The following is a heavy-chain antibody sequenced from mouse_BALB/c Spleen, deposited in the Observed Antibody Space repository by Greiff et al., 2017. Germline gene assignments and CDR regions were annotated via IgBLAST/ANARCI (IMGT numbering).Heavy chain of an antibody. CDR1: GYTFTSYW. J-gene: IGHJ1*01. Sequence: VQLQQSGAELAKPGASVKMSCKASGYTFTSYWMHWVKQRPGQGLEWIGYINPSTGYTEYNQKFKDKATLTADKSSSTAYMQLSSLTSEDSAVYYCARGVWYFDVWGAGTTVTVSS. CDR3: ARGVWYFDV. V-gene: IGHV1-7*01. CDR2: INPSTGYT.